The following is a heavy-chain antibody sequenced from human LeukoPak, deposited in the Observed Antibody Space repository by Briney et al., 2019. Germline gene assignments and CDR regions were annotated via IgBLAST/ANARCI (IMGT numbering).Heavy chain of an antibody. CDR3: ARWDYHDRSANDY. CDR1: GYTFTNYY. J-gene: IGHJ4*02. Sequence: ASVKVSCKASGYTFTNYYMHWVRQAPGQGLDWMGMIIPSGGTTIYAQKFQGRVTMTRDTSTTTVHMELSSLRSEDTAVYYCARWDYHDRSANDYWGQGTQVTVSS. CDR2: IIPSGGTT. V-gene: IGHV1-46*01. D-gene: IGHD3-22*01.